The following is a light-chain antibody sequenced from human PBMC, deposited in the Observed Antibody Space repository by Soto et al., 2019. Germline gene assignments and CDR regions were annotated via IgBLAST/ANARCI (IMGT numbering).Light chain of an antibody. CDR3: QQRSNWPLT. CDR2: DAS. Sequence: EIVLTQSPATLSLSPGERATLSCRASQSVSSYLAWYQQKPGQAPRLLIYDASNRATGIPARFSGSGSGTDFTLTISSLEPEDCAVYYCQQRSNWPLTFGPGTKVDLQ. V-gene: IGKV3-11*01. J-gene: IGKJ3*01. CDR1: QSVSSY.